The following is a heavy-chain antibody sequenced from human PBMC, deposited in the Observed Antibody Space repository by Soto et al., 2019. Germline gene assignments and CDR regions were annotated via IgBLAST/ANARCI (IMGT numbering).Heavy chain of an antibody. D-gene: IGHD5-12*01. Sequence: QVQLQQWGAGLLKPSETLSLTCAVYGGSFSGYYWSWIRQPPGKGLEWIGEINHSGSTNYNPSLKSRVTISVDTSKNQFSLKLSSVTAADTTVYYCARAKQVATIVLDYWGQGTLVTVSS. CDR1: GGSFSGYY. J-gene: IGHJ4*02. CDR2: INHSGST. V-gene: IGHV4-34*01. CDR3: ARAKQVATIVLDY.